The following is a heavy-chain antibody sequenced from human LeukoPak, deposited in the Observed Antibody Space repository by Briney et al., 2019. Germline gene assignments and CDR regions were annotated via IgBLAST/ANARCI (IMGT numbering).Heavy chain of an antibody. J-gene: IGHJ4*02. CDR2: INHSGST. V-gene: IGHV4-34*01. Sequence: PSETLSLTCAVYGGSFSGYYWSWIRQPPGKGLEWIGEINHSGSTNYNPSLKSRVTISVDTSKNQFSLKLSSVTAADTAVYYCAREQIYDSSGYYSDYWGQGTLVTVSS. CDR1: GGSFSGYY. CDR3: AREQIYDSSGYYSDY. D-gene: IGHD3-22*01.